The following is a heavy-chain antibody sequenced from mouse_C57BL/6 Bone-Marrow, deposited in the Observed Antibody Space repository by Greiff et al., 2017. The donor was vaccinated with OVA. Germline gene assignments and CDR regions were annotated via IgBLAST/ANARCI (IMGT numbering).Heavy chain of an antibody. CDR3: ARVLYYYGSSYWYFDV. V-gene: IGHV5-16*01. J-gene: IGHJ1*03. D-gene: IGHD1-1*01. CDR1: GFTFSDYY. CDR2: INYDGSSP. Sequence: EVNVVESEGGLVQPGSSMKLSCTASGFTFSDYYMAWVRQVPEKGLEWVANINYDGSSPYYLDSLKSRFSIPRDNAKNILYLQMSSLKSEDTATYYCARVLYYYGSSYWYFDVWGTGTTVTFAS.